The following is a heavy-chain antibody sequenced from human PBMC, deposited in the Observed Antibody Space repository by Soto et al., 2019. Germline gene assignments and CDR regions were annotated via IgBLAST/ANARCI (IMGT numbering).Heavy chain of an antibody. D-gene: IGHD6-19*01. J-gene: IGHJ4*02. CDR2: ISVDGGST. Sequence: EVQLVESGGGLVQPGGSLRLSCTASGFTLSDYGMHWVRQVPGKGLLWVSRISVDGGSTTYADSVKGRFTISRDNAKNTLYPQMDTLRAEDKAIYYCTRAPEQRPLDYWGQGSLVTVSS. CDR1: GFTLSDYG. V-gene: IGHV3-74*01. CDR3: TRAPEQRPLDY.